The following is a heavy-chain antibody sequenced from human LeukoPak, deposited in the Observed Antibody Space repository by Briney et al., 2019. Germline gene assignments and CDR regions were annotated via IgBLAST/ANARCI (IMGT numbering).Heavy chain of an antibody. V-gene: IGHV1-8*01. Sequence: GASVKVSCKASGYTFTSYDINWVRQATGQGLEWMGWMNPNSGNTGYAQKFQGRVTMTRNTSISTAYMELSSPRSEDTAVYHCARGYCSSTSCSNWFDPWGQGTLVTVSS. CDR1: GYTFTSYD. CDR3: ARGYCSSTSCSNWFDP. J-gene: IGHJ5*02. D-gene: IGHD2-2*01. CDR2: MNPNSGNT.